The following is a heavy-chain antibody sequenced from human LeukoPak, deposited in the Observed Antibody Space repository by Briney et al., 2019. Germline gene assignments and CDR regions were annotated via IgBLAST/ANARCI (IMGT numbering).Heavy chain of an antibody. CDR2: IYHSGST. CDR3: ARDSVTGEYDY. V-gene: IGHV4-39*07. CDR1: GGSISSSSDY. J-gene: IGHJ4*02. D-gene: IGHD2-21*02. Sequence: PSETLSLTCTVSGGSISSSSDYWGWIRQAPGKGLEWIGSIYHSGSTYYNPSLKSRVTISVDTSKNQFSLKLSSVTAADTAVYYCARDSVTGEYDYWGQGTLVTVSS.